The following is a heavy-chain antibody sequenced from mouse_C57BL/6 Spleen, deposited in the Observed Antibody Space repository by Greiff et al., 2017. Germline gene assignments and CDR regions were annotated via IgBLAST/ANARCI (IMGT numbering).Heavy chain of an antibody. CDR2: ISSGGDYI. CDR1: GFTFSSYA. CDR3: TRDGPYDYGFDY. D-gene: IGHD2-4*01. V-gene: IGHV5-9-1*02. J-gene: IGHJ2*01. Sequence: EVKLMESGEGLVKPGGSLKLSCAASGFTFSSYAMSWVRQTPEKRLEWVAYISSGGDYIYYADTVKGRFTISRDNARNTLYLQMSSLKSEDTAMYYCTRDGPYDYGFDYWGQGTTLTVSS.